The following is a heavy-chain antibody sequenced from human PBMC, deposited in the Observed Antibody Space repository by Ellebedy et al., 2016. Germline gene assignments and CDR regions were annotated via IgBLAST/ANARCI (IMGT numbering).Heavy chain of an antibody. CDR3: ARTTTVKPYNWFNP. CDR1: GGSVSSGSYY. D-gene: IGHD4-17*01. V-gene: IGHV4-61*01. CDR2: IYYSGST. J-gene: IGHJ5*02. Sequence: SETLSLXCTVSGGSVSSGSYYWSWIRQPPGKGLEWIGYIYYSGSTNYNPSLKSRVTISVDTSKNQFSLKLSSVTAADTAVYYCARTTTVKPYNWFNPWGQGTLVTVSS.